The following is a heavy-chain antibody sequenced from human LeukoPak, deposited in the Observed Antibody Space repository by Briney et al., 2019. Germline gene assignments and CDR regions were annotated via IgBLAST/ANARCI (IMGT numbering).Heavy chain of an antibody. CDR1: GGSISSYY. CDR3: ARGTGAGGFQFDY. V-gene: IGHV4-59*01. CDR2: IYYSGST. D-gene: IGHD7-27*01. Sequence: SETLSLTCTVSGGSISSYYWSWIRQPPGKGLEWIGYIYYSGSTNYNPSLKSRVTISVDTSKNQFSLKLSSVTAADTAVYYCARGTGAGGFQFDYWGQGTLVTVSS. J-gene: IGHJ4*02.